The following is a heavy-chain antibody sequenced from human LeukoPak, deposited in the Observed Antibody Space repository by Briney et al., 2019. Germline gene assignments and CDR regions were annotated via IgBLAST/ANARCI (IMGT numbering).Heavy chain of an antibody. V-gene: IGHV4-61*02. Sequence: SQTLSLTCTVSGGSVTSGNYYWNWIRQPAGKGLEWNGRIYTNGGASYNPSLKSRVTISIDASKNQFSLKLSSVTAADTAVYYCAREPPGYWGQGILVTVSS. CDR1: GGSVTSGNYY. J-gene: IGHJ4*02. CDR3: AREPPGY. CDR2: IYTNGGA.